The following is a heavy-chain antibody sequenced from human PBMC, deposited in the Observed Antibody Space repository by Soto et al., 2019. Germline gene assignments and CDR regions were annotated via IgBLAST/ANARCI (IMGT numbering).Heavy chain of an antibody. J-gene: IGHJ4*02. D-gene: IGHD6-13*01. CDR2: ISSSSSFI. Sequence: GGSLRLSCVASGFILSDYTMNWVRQAPGKGLEWVSLISSSSSFIYYPDSVKGRFTISRDNAKNSLFLQMNSLRAEDAAVYYCARVGHTTRIVAPGTGADHWGQGTLVTVSS. V-gene: IGHV3-21*01. CDR3: ARVGHTTRIVAPGTGADH. CDR1: GFILSDYT.